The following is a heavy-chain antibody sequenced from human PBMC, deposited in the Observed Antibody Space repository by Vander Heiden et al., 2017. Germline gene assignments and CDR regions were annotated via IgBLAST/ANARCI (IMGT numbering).Heavy chain of an antibody. D-gene: IGHD4-17*01. V-gene: IGHV3-33*01. J-gene: IGHJ4*02. CDR1: GFTFRNYG. Sequence: QVHLVESGGGVVQPGRSLRLSRAASGFTFRNYGMHWVRQAPGKGLEWVAIIWYDGSNKYYADSVKGRFTISKDNSKNTLYLEMNSLRLEDTAVYYCATSHPTVIPDSWGQGTLVIVSS. CDR3: ATSHPTVIPDS. CDR2: IWYDGSNK.